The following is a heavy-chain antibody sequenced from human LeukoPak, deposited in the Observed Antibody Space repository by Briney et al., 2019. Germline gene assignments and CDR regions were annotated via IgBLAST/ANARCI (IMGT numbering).Heavy chain of an antibody. CDR3: ARGRPTNLGGIY. V-gene: IGHV1-8*01. D-gene: IGHD7-27*01. CDR1: GYTFTSHH. CDR2: VNPDTGNT. J-gene: IGHJ4*02. Sequence: ASVKVSCKASGYTFTSHHINWVRQAAGQGFEWMGWVNPDTGNTVYAQKFQGRVTMTWDTSISTAYMELDSLRSEDTAVYYCARGRPTNLGGIYWGQGTLVIVSS.